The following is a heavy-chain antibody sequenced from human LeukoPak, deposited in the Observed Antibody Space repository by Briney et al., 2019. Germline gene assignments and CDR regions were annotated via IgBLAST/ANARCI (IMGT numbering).Heavy chain of an antibody. J-gene: IGHJ3*02. Sequence: SETLSLTCTVSGGSVSSYYWSWIRQPPGKGLEWIGNIYSSGSTNYNPSLKSRVTISIDTSKKQFSLKLSSVTAADTAVYYCARDRQATTAYDAFDIWGRGTMVTVSS. CDR1: GGSVSSYY. CDR2: IYSSGST. V-gene: IGHV4-59*02. D-gene: IGHD4-17*01. CDR3: ARDRQATTAYDAFDI.